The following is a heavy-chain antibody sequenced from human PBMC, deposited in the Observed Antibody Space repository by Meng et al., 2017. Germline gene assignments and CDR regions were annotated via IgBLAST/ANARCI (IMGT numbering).Heavy chain of an antibody. CDR2: INHSGGST. Sequence: VPSGARAKVPGAASKFCCNAPEYNFTRHNIHCVRQGTGQGLEWMGIINHSGGSTSYAQKFQGRVTMNRDTSTSTVYMELSSLRSEDTVVYYCASSPAGQQTQWLVPYYFDYWGQGTLVTVSS. J-gene: IGHJ4*02. D-gene: IGHD6-19*01. V-gene: IGHV1-46*01. CDR1: EYNFTRHN. CDR3: ASSPAGQQTQWLVPYYFDY.